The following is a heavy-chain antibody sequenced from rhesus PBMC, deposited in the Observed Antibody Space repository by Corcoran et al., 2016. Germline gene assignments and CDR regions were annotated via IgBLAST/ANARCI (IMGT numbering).Heavy chain of an antibody. CDR2: FTGNSGTT. D-gene: IGHD5-24*01. CDR1: GGSISRSNW. V-gene: IGHV4S19*01. Sequence: QVQLQASGPGLVKPSETMSLTCGVCGGSISRSNWWTWTSQPRGNGLAWIGDFTGNSGTTYYNPSLKSRVTISKDTSKHQFSLKLSAVTAADTAVYYCARELRWSGYISNNRFDVWGPGVLVTVSS. CDR3: ARELRWSGYISNNRFDV. J-gene: IGHJ5-1*01.